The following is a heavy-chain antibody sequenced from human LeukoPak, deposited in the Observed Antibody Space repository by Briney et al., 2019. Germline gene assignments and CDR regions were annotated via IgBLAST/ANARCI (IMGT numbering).Heavy chain of an antibody. J-gene: IGHJ1*01. CDR3: ARVVQSTVSSGFYLPEYLQH. CDR1: GYSISSGYH. CDR2: IYHSGST. Sequence: SETLSLTCTVSGYSISSGYHWGWIRQPPGKGLEGIGSIYHSGSTYYNPSLKSPVAISVHTSENQFSRKLSSVTAADTSVCDCARVVQSTVSSGFYLPEYLQHRGQGTLVTVSS. V-gene: IGHV4-38-2*02. D-gene: IGHD3-22*01.